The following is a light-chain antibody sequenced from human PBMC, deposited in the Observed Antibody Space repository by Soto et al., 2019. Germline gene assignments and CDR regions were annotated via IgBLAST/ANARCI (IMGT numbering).Light chain of an antibody. CDR2: GGS. CDR1: QSVSSNH. V-gene: IGKV3-20*01. Sequence: DIGLTQSPGTLSLSPGERATLSCRASQSVSSNHLAWYQQKPGQAPRLLIYGGSSRATGIPVRFSGSGSETDFTLTITRLEPEDFAVYYCQQYSSSRTFGQGPKVDIK. J-gene: IGKJ1*01. CDR3: QQYSSSRT.